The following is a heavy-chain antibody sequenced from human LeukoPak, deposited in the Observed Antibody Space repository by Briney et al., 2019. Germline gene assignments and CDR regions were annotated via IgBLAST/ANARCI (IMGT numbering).Heavy chain of an antibody. V-gene: IGHV1-8*01. CDR1: GFTFTSYD. D-gene: IGHD5-12*01. CDR2: MNPNTGNT. CDR3: TRGAGVATIRNGMDV. Sequence: ASVKVSRKASGFTFTSYDINWVRQATGQGLEWMGWMNPNTGNTGYAQKFQGRVTMTRSTSINTAYMELSSLTFEDTAVYYCTRGAGVATIRNGMDVWGQGTTVTVSS. J-gene: IGHJ6*02.